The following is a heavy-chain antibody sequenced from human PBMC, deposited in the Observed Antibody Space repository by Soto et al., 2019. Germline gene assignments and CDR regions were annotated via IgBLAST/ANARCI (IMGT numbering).Heavy chain of an antibody. CDR3: ARAISGPSFQH. CDR1: GGSISSYY. V-gene: IGHV4-59*01. Sequence: SETLSLTCTVAGGSISSYYWSWIRQPPGKGLEWIGYIYYSGSTNYNPSLKSRVTISVDTSRNQFSLKLSSVTAADTAVYYCARAISGPSFQHWGQGTLVTVS. D-gene: IGHD1-20*01. J-gene: IGHJ1*01. CDR2: IYYSGST.